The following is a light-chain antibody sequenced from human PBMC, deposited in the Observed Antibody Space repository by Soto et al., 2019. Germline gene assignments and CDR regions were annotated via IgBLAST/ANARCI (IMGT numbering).Light chain of an antibody. J-gene: IGKJ5*01. V-gene: IGKV1-33*01. CDR1: QDISNY. CDR3: QQYDNLPIT. Sequence: DIQMTQSTSSLSASVGDRFTITCQASQDISNYLNWYQQKPWKAPKLLIYDASNLETGVPSRFSGSGSGTDFTFTISSLQPEDIATYYCQQYDNLPITFGQGTRLENK. CDR2: DAS.